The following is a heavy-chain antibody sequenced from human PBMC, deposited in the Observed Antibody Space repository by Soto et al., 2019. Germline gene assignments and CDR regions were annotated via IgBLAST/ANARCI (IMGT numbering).Heavy chain of an antibody. CDR3: STSSGWYAFDI. D-gene: IGHD6-19*01. CDR2: ISDSTNNI. J-gene: IGHJ3*02. CDR1: GLTFSSYS. Sequence: PGGSLRLSCAASGLTFSSYSMNWVRQAPGKGLEWVSSISDSTNNIYYADSVKGRFTISRDNAKNSLYLQMNSLRAEDTAVYYCSTSSGWYAFDIWGQGTMVTVSS. V-gene: IGHV3-21*01.